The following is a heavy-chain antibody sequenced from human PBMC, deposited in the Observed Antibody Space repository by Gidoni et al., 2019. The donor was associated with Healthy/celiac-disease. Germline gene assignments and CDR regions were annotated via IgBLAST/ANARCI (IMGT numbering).Heavy chain of an antibody. J-gene: IGHJ5*02. Sequence: QLQLQESGPGLVKPSETLSLTCTVSGGSISSSRYYWGWIRQPPGKGLEWIGSIYYSGSTYYNPSLKSRVTISVDTSKNQFSLKLSSVTAADTAVYYCAREVRFAVTFGGVIVTHNWFDPWGQGTLVTVSS. D-gene: IGHD3-16*02. V-gene: IGHV4-39*07. CDR2: IYYSGST. CDR3: AREVRFAVTFGGVIVTHNWFDP. CDR1: GGSISSSRYY.